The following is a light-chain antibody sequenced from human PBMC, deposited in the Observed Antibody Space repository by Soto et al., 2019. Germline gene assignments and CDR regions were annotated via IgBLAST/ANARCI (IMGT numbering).Light chain of an antibody. Sequence: QSVLTQPPSVSAAPGQKVTISCSGSSSNIGNNYVFWYQQLPGTAPKLLIYDNDKRPSVLPDRFSGSKSGTSATLGITGLQSGAEADYYCATWDRSLSVGVFGGGTKLTVL. CDR1: SSNIGNNY. J-gene: IGLJ2*01. CDR2: DND. V-gene: IGLV1-51*01. CDR3: ATWDRSLSVGV.